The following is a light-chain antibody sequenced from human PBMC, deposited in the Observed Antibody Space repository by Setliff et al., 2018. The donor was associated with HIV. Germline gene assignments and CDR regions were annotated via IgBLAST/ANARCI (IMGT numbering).Light chain of an antibody. CDR2: EVS. CDR1: SSDIGGYSY. Sequence: QSVLTQPAPVSGSPGQSITISCTGTSSDIGGYSYVSWYQQHPGKAPKLIIYEVSNRPSGVSNRFSGSKSGYTASLTISGLQAEDEADYYCSSYAITNTLPFGTGTKSPS. J-gene: IGLJ1*01. V-gene: IGLV2-14*01. CDR3: SSYAITNTLP.